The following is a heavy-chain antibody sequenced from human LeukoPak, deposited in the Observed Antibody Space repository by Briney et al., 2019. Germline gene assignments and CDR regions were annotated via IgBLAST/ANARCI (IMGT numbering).Heavy chain of an antibody. CDR1: GGSISSGDYY. CDR2: IYYSGST. V-gene: IGHV4-30-4*08. CDR3: AREVVDTKYYFDY. D-gene: IGHD5-12*01. J-gene: IGHJ4*02. Sequence: PSETLSLTCTVSGGSISSGDYYWSWIRQPPGKGLEWIGYIYYSGSTYYNPSLKSRVTISVDTSKNQFSLKLSSVTAADTAVYYCAREVVDTKYYFDYWGQGTLVTVSS.